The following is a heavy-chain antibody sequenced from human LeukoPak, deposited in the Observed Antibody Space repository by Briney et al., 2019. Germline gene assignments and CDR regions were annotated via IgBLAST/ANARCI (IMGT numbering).Heavy chain of an antibody. CDR1: GFTFTNYG. D-gene: IGHD2-21*02. CDR3: ARHCGGDCDDAFDI. J-gene: IGHJ3*02. Sequence: PGGSLRLSCAASGFTFTNYGMHWVRQSPGKGLEWVAVISYDGSIKNYAGSVKGRFTISRDNSKNTLYLQMNSLRAEDTAVYYCARHCGGDCDDAFDIWGQGTMVTVSS. CDR2: ISYDGSIK. V-gene: IGHV3-30*03.